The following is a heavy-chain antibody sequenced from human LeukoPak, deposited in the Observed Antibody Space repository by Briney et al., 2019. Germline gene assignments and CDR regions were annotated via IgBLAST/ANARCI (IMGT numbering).Heavy chain of an antibody. J-gene: IGHJ1*01. D-gene: IGHD2-15*01. CDR3: AQQLGYCSGGNCYFTY. CDR1: GFTVSSNY. V-gene: IGHV3-53*01. CDR2: MYSGGNT. Sequence: PGGSLRLSCAASGFTVSSNYMSWVRQAPGKGLEWVSVMYSGGNTYYADSVKGRFTISRDNSKNTLHLQMNSLRAEDTAVYYCAQQLGYCSGGNCYFTYWGQGTLVTVSS.